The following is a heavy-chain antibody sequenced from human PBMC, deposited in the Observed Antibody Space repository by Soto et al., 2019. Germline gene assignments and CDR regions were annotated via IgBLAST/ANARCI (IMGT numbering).Heavy chain of an antibody. CDR2: MNPNSGNT. D-gene: IGHD3-10*01. Sequence: GASVKVSCKASGYTFTSYDINWVRQATGQGLEWMGWMNPNSGNTGYAQKFQGRVTMTRNTSISTAYMELSSLRSEDTAVYYCARAASWGVRGVQAVGYWGQGTLVTVSS. J-gene: IGHJ4*02. CDR3: ARAASWGVRGVQAVGY. V-gene: IGHV1-8*01. CDR1: GYTFTSYD.